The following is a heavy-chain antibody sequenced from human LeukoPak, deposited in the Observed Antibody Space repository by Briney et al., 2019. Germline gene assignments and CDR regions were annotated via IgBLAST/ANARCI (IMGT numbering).Heavy chain of an antibody. V-gene: IGHV3-49*04. CDR3: TRALDYYGSGSYYPFDY. Sequence: GRSLRLPCTASGFTFGDYAMSWVRQAPGKGLEWVGFIRSKAYGGTTEYAASVKGRFTISRDDSKSIAYLQMNSLKTEDTAVYYCTRALDYYGSGSYYPFDYWGQGTLVTVSS. J-gene: IGHJ4*02. CDR2: IRSKAYGGTT. CDR1: GFTFGDYA. D-gene: IGHD3-10*01.